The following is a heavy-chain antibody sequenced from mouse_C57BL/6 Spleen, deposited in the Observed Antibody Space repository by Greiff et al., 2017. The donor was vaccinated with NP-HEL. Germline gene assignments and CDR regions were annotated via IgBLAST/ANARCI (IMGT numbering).Heavy chain of an antibody. Sequence: VQLQQSGAELVRPGASVKLSCKASGYTFTDYYINWVKQRPGQGLEWIARIYPGSGNTYYNEKFKGKATLTAEKSSSTAYMQLSSLTSEDSAVYVCARSEYGYESHYAMDYWGQRTSVTVSS. J-gene: IGHJ4*01. CDR1: GYTFTDYY. V-gene: IGHV1-76*01. CDR3: ARSEYGYESHYAMDY. D-gene: IGHD2-2*01. CDR2: IYPGSGNT.